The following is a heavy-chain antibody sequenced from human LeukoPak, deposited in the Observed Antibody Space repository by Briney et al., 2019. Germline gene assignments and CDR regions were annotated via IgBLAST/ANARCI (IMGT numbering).Heavy chain of an antibody. J-gene: IGHJ4*02. Sequence: QAGGSLRLSCAASGFTFSSHSMNWVRQAPGKGLEWVSYISSSSSTIYYADSVKGRFTISRDNSKNTLYLQMNSLRAEDTAVYYCAKTLYYDFWSGYSYYFDYWGQGTLVTVSS. D-gene: IGHD3-3*01. CDR3: AKTLYYDFWSGYSYYFDY. CDR1: GFTFSSHS. V-gene: IGHV3-48*01. CDR2: ISSSSSTI.